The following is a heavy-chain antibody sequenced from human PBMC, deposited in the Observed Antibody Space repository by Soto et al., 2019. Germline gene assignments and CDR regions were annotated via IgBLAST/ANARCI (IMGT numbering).Heavy chain of an antibody. D-gene: IGHD3-9*01. J-gene: IGHJ6*02. Sequence: SETLSLTCTVSGGSISSYYLNWIRQPPGKGLEWIGYIYYSGSTNYNPSLKSRVAISVDTSKNQFDLKLSSVTAADTAVYYCERSRHYYDIGTGPLGYYGMDVWGQGTTVTVSS. CDR1: GGSISSYY. V-gene: IGHV4-59*01. CDR2: IYYSGST. CDR3: ERSRHYYDIGTGPLGYYGMDV.